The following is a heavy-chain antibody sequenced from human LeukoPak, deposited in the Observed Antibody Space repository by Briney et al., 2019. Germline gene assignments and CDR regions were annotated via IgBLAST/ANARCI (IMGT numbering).Heavy chain of an antibody. CDR2: ISAYNGNT. J-gene: IGHJ3*02. V-gene: IGHV1-18*01. Sequence: ASVKVSCKASGYTFTSYGISWVRQAPGQGLEWMGWISAYNGNTNYAQKLQGRVTMTTDTSTSTAYMELRSLRSDDTAVYYCAQLPWFGESLGAFDIWGQGTMVTVSS. CDR1: GYTFTSYG. D-gene: IGHD3-10*01. CDR3: AQLPWFGESLGAFDI.